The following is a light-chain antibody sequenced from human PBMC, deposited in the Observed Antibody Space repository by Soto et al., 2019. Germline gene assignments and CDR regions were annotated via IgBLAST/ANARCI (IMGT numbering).Light chain of an antibody. CDR2: DNT. V-gene: IGLV1-40*01. Sequence: QSVLTQPPSVSGAPGQKVTISCTGSGSNIGAGYDVHWYQQPPGTAPKLIIYDNTNRPSGVPDRLSCSNSATSSALAITRLQAEDEADDYYQCDDNSLNGSGVFGSGTKLTVL. J-gene: IGLJ1*01. CDR1: GSNIGAGYD. CDR3: QCDDNSLNGSGV.